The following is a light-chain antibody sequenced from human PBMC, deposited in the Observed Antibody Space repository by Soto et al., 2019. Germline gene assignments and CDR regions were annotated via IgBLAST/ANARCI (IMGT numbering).Light chain of an antibody. CDR2: DNM. Sequence: QSALTQPPSVSEAPGQKVTISCSGSSSNIGGNYVSWYQVVPRTAPKLLIYDNMKRHSGIPDRFSGSKSGTSATLGITELQIGDEAEYFCGTWDSSLGTVVFGGGT. CDR1: SSNIGGNY. CDR3: GTWDSSLGTVV. J-gene: IGLJ2*01. V-gene: IGLV1-51*01.